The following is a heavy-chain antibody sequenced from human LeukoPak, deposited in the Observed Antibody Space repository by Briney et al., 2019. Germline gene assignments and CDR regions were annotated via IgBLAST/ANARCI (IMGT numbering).Heavy chain of an antibody. J-gene: IGHJ3*02. V-gene: IGHV4-59*01. Sequence: SETLSLTCTVSGESISGFYWTWIRQPPGKGLEWIGYIYYSGSTNYNPSLKSRVTISVDTSKNQFSLKLSSVTAADTAVYYCATLTGGDDAFDIWGQGTMVTVSS. CDR2: IYYSGST. D-gene: IGHD4-23*01. CDR3: ATLTGGDDAFDI. CDR1: GESISGFY.